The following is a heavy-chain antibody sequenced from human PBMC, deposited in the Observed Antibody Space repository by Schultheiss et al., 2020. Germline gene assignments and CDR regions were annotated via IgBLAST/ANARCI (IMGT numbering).Heavy chain of an antibody. CDR2: IRSKAYGGTT. CDR3: TRGSGWSDY. V-gene: IGHV3-49*03. Sequence: GGSLRLSCTASGFTFGDYAMSLFRQAPVKGLEWVGFIRSKAYGGTTEYAASVKGRFTISRDDSKSIAYLQMNSLKTEDTAVYYCTRGSGWSDYWGQGTLVTVSS. CDR1: GFTFGDYA. J-gene: IGHJ4*02. D-gene: IGHD6-19*01.